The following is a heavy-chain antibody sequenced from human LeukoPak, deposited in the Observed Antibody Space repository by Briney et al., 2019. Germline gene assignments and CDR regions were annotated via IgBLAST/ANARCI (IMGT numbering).Heavy chain of an antibody. V-gene: IGHV3-53*01. CDR2: IYSGGST. CDR1: GFTVSSNY. J-gene: IGHJ4*02. D-gene: IGHD1-26*01. CDR3: AGVEVGARGYDY. Sequence: GGSLRLSCAASGFTVSSNYMSWVRQAPGKGLEWVSVIYSGGSTYYADSVKGRFTISRDNSKNTLYLQMNSLRAEDTAVYYCAGVEVGARGYDYWGQGTLVTVSS.